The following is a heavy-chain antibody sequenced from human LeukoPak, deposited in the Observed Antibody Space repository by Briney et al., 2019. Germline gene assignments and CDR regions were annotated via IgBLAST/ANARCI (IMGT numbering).Heavy chain of an antibody. CDR2: IYYSGST. Sequence: SETLSLTCTVSGGSISSGGYYWSWIRQHPGKGLEWIGYIYYSGSTYYNPSLKSRVTISVDTSKNQFSLKLSSVTAADTAVYHCAREGTGHFDYWGQGTLVTVSS. D-gene: IGHD7-27*01. CDR3: AREGTGHFDY. V-gene: IGHV4-31*03. J-gene: IGHJ4*02. CDR1: GGSISSGGYY.